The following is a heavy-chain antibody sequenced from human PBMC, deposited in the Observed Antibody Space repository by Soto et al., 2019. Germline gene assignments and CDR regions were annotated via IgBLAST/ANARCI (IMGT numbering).Heavy chain of an antibody. CDR1: GFTFSAYS. V-gene: IGHV3-48*01. J-gene: IGHJ4*02. D-gene: IGHD6-13*01. Sequence: EVQLVESGGGLVQPGGSLRPSCAASGFTFSAYSMNWVRQAPGKGLEWVSYISSRTNTIYYADSVQGRFTISRDDAKNSLYLQMDSLRAEDTAVYYCARDRRIAAAADFYFDSWGQGTLVTVSS. CDR2: ISSRTNTI. CDR3: ARDRRIAAAADFYFDS.